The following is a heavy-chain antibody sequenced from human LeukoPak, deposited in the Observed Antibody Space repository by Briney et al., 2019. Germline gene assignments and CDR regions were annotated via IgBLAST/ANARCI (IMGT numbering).Heavy chain of an antibody. J-gene: IGHJ4*02. CDR3: ARETPYGSGSYPFDY. D-gene: IGHD3-10*01. CDR1: GGSISSSSYY. CDR2: IYYSGST. Sequence: PSETLSLTCTVSGGSISSSSYYWGWIRQPPGKGLEWIGSIYYSGSTSNNPSLKSRVTISVDTSKKHFSLRLSSVTAADTAVYYCARETPYGSGSYPFDYWGQGILVTVSS. V-gene: IGHV4-39*07.